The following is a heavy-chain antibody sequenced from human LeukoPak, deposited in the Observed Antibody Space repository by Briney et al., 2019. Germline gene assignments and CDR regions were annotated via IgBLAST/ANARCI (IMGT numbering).Heavy chain of an antibody. V-gene: IGHV4-59*12. CDR1: RGSIISYY. CDR3: ARDLPDSSGYNDY. CDR2: INYSGST. D-gene: IGHD3-22*01. Sequence: SETLSLTCTVSRGSIISYYWSWIRQPPGKGLEWIAYINYSGSTNYNPSLKSRVTISVDTSKDQFSLKLNSVTAADTAVYYCARDLPDSSGYNDYWGQGTLVTVSS. J-gene: IGHJ4*02.